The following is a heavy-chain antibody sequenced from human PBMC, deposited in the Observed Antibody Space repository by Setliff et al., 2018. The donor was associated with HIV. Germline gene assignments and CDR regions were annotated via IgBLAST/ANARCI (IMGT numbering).Heavy chain of an antibody. D-gene: IGHD7-27*01. Sequence: PGGSLRLSCAATGFTFGDYAMHWVRQAPGKGLEYVSGISRDGDSTYYVDSVKGRVTMTRDTPISTAYLELSRLRSEDTAVYYCARGADYLGIPSYYYYYIDVWGKGTTVTVSS. CDR3: ARGADYLGIPSYYYYYIDV. V-gene: IGHV3-64*02. J-gene: IGHJ6*03. CDR1: GFTFGDYA. CDR2: ISRDGDST.